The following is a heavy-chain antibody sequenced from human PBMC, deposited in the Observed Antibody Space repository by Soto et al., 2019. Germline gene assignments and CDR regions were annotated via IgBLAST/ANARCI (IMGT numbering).Heavy chain of an antibody. J-gene: IGHJ6*02. CDR3: AKEIYWGAGRYYYYGMDV. CDR2: ISYDGSNK. D-gene: IGHD7-27*01. CDR1: GFTFSSYG. V-gene: IGHV3-30*18. Sequence: QVQLVESGGGVVQPGRSLRLSCAASGFTFSSYGMHWVRQAPGKGLEWVAVISYDGSNKYYADSVKGRFTISRDNSKNTLYLQMNSLRAEDTAVYYCAKEIYWGAGRYYYYGMDVWGQGTTVTVSS.